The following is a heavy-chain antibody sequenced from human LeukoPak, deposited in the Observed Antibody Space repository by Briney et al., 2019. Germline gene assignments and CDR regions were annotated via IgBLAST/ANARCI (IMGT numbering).Heavy chain of an antibody. CDR3: EQQLVRYYYYYMDV. CDR1: GFTFSNAW. D-gene: IGHD6-13*01. Sequence: GGSLRLSCAASGFTFSNAWMSWVRQAPGKGLEWVGRIKSKTDGGTTDYAAPVKGRFTISRDDSKNTLYLQMNSLKTEDTAVYCCEQQLVRYYYYYMDVWGKGTTVTVSS. V-gene: IGHV3-15*01. J-gene: IGHJ6*03. CDR2: IKSKTDGGTT.